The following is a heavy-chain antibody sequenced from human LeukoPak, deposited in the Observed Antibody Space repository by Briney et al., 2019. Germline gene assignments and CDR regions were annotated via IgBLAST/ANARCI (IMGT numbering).Heavy chain of an antibody. J-gene: IGHJ4*02. D-gene: IGHD2-15*01. Sequence: GGSLRLSCVDSGFTFSTYSMNWVRQAPGKGLEWVSSISSSSSYIYYGDSVKGRFTISRDNAKNSLYLQMNSLRAEDTAVYYCARDGNVAATPIDYWGQGTLVTVSS. CDR3: ARDGNVAATPIDY. CDR1: GFTFSTYS. CDR2: ISSSSSYI. V-gene: IGHV3-21*01.